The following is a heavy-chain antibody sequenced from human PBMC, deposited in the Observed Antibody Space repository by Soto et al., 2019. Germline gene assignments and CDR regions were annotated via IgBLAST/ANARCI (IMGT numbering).Heavy chain of an antibody. CDR1: VFTFSSYS. Sequence: GGSLRLSCSASVFTFSSYSMHLVRQAPGKGLEYVSAISINGGSTYYADSVKGRFTISRDNSKNTLYLQMSSLRAEDTAVYYGVKDYYDSSGYPDPWGQGTMVTVSS. CDR2: ISINGGST. D-gene: IGHD3-22*01. V-gene: IGHV3-64D*06. CDR3: VKDYYDSSGYPDP. J-gene: IGHJ5*02.